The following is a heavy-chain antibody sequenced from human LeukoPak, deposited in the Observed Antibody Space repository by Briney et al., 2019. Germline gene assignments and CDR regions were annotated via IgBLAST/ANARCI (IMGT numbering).Heavy chain of an antibody. V-gene: IGHV5-51*01. D-gene: IGHD6-13*01. Sequence: GESLKISCKGSGYSFTSYWIGWVRQMPGKGLEWMGIIYPGDSDTRCSPSFQGQVTISADKSISTAYLQWSSLKASDTAMYYCARFSSSWPTEGVSWFDPWGQGTLVTVSS. CDR3: ARFSSSWPTEGVSWFDP. CDR1: GYSFTSYW. CDR2: IYPGDSDT. J-gene: IGHJ5*02.